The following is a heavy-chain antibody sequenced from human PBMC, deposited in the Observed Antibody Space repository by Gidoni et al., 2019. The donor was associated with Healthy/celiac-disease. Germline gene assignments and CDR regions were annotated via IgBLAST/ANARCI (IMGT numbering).Heavy chain of an antibody. CDR2: ISSSSSYT. J-gene: IGHJ4*02. CDR3: AREPIYVYVWVSEADY. V-gene: IGHV3-11*06. D-gene: IGHD3-16*01. Sequence: LEWVSYISSSSSYTNYADSVKGRFTISRDNAKNSLYLQMNSLRAEDTAVYYCAREPIYVYVWVSEADYWGQGTLVTVSS.